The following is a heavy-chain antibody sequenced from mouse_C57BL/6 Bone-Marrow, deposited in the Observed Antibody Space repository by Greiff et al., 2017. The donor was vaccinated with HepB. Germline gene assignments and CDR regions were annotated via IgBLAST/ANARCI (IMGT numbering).Heavy chain of an antibody. CDR3: ARDAGNFGPWFAY. V-gene: IGHV7-1*01. J-gene: IGHJ3*01. Sequence: EVKLMESGGGLVQSGRSLRLSCATSGFTFSDFYMEWVRQAPGKGLEWIAASRNKANDNTTEYSASVKGRFIVSRDTSQSILYLQMNALRAEDTAIYYCARDAGNFGPWFAYWGQGTLVTVSA. CDR1: GFTFSDFY. CDR2: SRNKANDNTT.